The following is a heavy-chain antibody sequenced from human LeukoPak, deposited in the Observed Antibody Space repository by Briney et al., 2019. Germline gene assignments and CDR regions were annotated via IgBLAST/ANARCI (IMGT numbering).Heavy chain of an antibody. J-gene: IGHJ5*02. CDR2: ISYDGSNK. V-gene: IGHV3-30-3*01. CDR3: ARQDWFDP. Sequence: GGSLRLSCAASGFTFSSYAMHWVRQAPGKGLEWVAVISYDGSNKYYADSVKGRFTISRDNSKNTLYLQMSSLRAEDTAVYYCARQDWFDPWGQGTLVTASS. CDR1: GFTFSSYA.